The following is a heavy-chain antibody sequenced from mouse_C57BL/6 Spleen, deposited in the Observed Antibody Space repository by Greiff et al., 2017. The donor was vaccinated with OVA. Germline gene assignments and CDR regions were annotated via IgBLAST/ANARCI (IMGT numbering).Heavy chain of an antibody. CDR3: ARLRDYYLDY. V-gene: IGHV1-61*01. CDR1: GYTFTSYW. J-gene: IGHJ2*01. Sequence: VQLQQPGAELVRPGSSVKLSCKASGYTFTSYWMDRVKQRPGQGLEWIGNIYPSDSETPYNQKFKDKATLTVDKSSSTAYMQLSSLTSEDSAVYYCARLRDYYLDYWGQGTTLTVSS. CDR2: IYPSDSET.